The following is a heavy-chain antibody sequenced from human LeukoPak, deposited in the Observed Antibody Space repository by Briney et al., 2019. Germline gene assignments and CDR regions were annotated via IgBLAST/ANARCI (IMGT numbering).Heavy chain of an antibody. Sequence: SETLTLTCTVSGYSISSGYYWVWIRQTPGKGLEWIGSIYRSGSTNYNPSLKSRVTISVDTSKNQFSLKVNSVTAADTALYYCARGDCSSTICYSPMDVWGKGTTVTVSS. CDR2: IYRSGST. V-gene: IGHV4-38-2*02. CDR3: ARGDCSSTICYSPMDV. J-gene: IGHJ6*03. D-gene: IGHD2-2*01. CDR1: GYSISSGYY.